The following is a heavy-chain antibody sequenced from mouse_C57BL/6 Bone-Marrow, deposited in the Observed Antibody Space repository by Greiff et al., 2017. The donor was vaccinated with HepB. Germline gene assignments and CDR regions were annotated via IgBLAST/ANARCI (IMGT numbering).Heavy chain of an antibody. V-gene: IGHV1-26*01. CDR3: ARDLVDGYYFDY. J-gene: IGHJ2*01. Sequence: VQLQQSGPELVKPGASVKISCKASGYTFTDYYMNWVKQSHGKSLEWIGDINPNNGGTSYNQKFKGKATLTVDKSSSTAYMELRSLTSEDSAVYYCARDLVDGYYFDYWGQGTTLTVSS. CDR1: GYTFTDYY. CDR2: INPNNGGT. D-gene: IGHD2-3*01.